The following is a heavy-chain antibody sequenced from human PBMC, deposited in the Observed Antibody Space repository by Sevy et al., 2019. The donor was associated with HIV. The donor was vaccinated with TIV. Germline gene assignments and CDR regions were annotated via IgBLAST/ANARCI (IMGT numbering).Heavy chain of an antibody. J-gene: IGHJ4*02. CDR2: ISYEGSNE. V-gene: IGHV3-30*04. D-gene: IGHD3-16*01. CDR3: ARDWGTPPTAILYYFDF. Sequence: LKISCAASTFTFGHYAMHWVRQAPGKGLQWVAGISYEGSNEYYTDSVKGRFTISRDNSKNTLNLEMNNLRVEDTALYYCARDWGTPPTAILYYFDFWGQGIPVTVSS. CDR1: TFTFGHYA.